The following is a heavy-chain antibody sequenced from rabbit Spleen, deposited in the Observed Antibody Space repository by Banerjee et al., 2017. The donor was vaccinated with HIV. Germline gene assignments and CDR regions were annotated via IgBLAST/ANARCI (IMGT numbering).Heavy chain of an antibody. Sequence: QEQLVESGGGLVQPEGSLTLTCKASGFSFSNKAVMCWVRQTPGKGLEWIACINAVTGKAVYASWAKGRFTISKTSATTVNLHMTSLTVADTATYFCASAYSDIYFDLWGPGTLVTVS. D-gene: IGHD6-1*01. CDR1: GFSFSNKAV. CDR2: INAVTGKA. J-gene: IGHJ4*01. CDR3: ASAYSDIYFDL. V-gene: IGHV1S45*01.